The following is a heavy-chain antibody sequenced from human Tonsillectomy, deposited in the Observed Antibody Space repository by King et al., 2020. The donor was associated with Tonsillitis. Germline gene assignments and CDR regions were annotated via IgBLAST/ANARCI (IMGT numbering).Heavy chain of an antibody. CDR2: ISSSNTSI. D-gene: IGHD7-27*01. V-gene: IGHV3-48*02. J-gene: IGHJ4*02. CDR3: TRHSPGAHSTIFDF. Sequence: QLVESGGGLVQPGGSLRLSCVTSGFNFSVYAMSWVRQAPGKGLQWISYISSSNTSIYYADSVKGRFTISRVNAKNSVFLHMSSLRDEDTAVYYCTRHSPGAHSTIFDFWGQGVLVAVSS. CDR1: GFNFSVYA.